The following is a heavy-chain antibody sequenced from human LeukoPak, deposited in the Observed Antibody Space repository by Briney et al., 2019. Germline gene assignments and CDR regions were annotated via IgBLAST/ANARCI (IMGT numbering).Heavy chain of an antibody. Sequence: PSETLSLTCTVSGGSISSYYWSWIRRPPGKGLEWIGYIYYSGSTNYNPSLKSRVTISVDTSKNQFSLKLSSVTAADTAVYYCARDIGDYSFDYWGQGTLVTVSS. CDR3: ARDIGDYSFDY. CDR1: GGSISSYY. V-gene: IGHV4-59*01. CDR2: IYYSGST. D-gene: IGHD4-17*01. J-gene: IGHJ4*02.